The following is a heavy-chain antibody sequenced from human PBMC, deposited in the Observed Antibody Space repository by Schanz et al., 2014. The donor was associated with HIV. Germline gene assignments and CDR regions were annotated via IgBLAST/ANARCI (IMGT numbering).Heavy chain of an antibody. CDR1: GYTLSSYY. V-gene: IGHV1-46*01. CDR2: INPKDGRA. J-gene: IGHJ5*02. D-gene: IGHD3-22*01. Sequence: QAQLVQSGAEVKKPGASVKVSCKASGYTLSSYYLQWVRQARGEGLEWVGVINPKDGRATYAQKFQGRVIMTRDMSSSTVYMELSSLRSEDTAVYFCARQWFNWLDPWGQGAQVIVSS. CDR3: ARQWFNWLDP.